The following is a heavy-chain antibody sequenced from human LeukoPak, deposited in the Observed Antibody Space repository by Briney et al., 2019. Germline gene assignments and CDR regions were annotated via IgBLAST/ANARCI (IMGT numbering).Heavy chain of an antibody. Sequence: ASAKVSCKASGYTFTSYGISWVRQAPGQGLEWMGWISAYNGNTNYAQKPQGRVTMTTDTSTSTAYMELRSLRSDDTAVYYCARGGRYSGSYLASEIGWGQGTMVTVSS. CDR2: ISAYNGNT. CDR1: GYTFTSYG. J-gene: IGHJ3*01. CDR3: ARGGRYSGSYLASEIG. D-gene: IGHD1-26*01. V-gene: IGHV1-18*01.